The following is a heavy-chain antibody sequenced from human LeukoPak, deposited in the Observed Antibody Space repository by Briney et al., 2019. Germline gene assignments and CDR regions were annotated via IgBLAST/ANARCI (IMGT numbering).Heavy chain of an antibody. V-gene: IGHV3-66*02. CDR1: GFTVSSDY. CDR2: IYGGGDT. Sequence: PGGSLRLSCAASGFTVSSDYMGWVRQAPGKGLEYVSIIYGGGDTFYADSVKGRFTFSRDNSKNTLYLQMNSLRAEDTAVYYCARDSHKLHSSAYFYFFDYWGQGTLVSVSS. CDR3: ARDSHKLHSSAYFYFFDY. J-gene: IGHJ4*02. D-gene: IGHD3-22*01.